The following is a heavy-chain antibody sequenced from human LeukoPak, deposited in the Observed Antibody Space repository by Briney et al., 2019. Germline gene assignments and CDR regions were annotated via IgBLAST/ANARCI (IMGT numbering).Heavy chain of an antibody. J-gene: IGHJ3*02. CDR1: GYTFSGYY. CDR2: INPNSGAT. D-gene: IGHD3-10*01. Sequence: ASVKVSCKASGYTFSGYYMNWVRQAPGQGLEWMGWINPNSGATNYAQKFQGRVTMTRDTSISTAYIELSRLTSDDTAVFYCARGRLGSGSQYDAFDIWGQGTMVTVSS. V-gene: IGHV1-2*02. CDR3: ARGRLGSGSQYDAFDI.